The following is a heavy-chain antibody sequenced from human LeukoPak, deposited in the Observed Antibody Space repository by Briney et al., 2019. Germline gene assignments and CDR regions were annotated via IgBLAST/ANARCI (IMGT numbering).Heavy chain of an antibody. Sequence: SETLSLTCTVSGRSISSYYWSCIRQPPGKGLEWIGYIYNSGSTNYNPSLKSRVTISVDTSKNQFSLKLGSVTAADTAVYYCDIDVDGYNALDYWGQGTLVTVSS. CDR2: IYNSGST. V-gene: IGHV4-59*01. J-gene: IGHJ4*02. CDR3: DIDVDGYNALDY. D-gene: IGHD5-24*01. CDR1: GRSISSYY.